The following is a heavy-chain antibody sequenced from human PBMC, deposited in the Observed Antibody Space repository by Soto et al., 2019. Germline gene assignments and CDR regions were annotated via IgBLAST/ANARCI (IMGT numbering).Heavy chain of an antibody. CDR2: VYYSGST. J-gene: IGHJ4*02. CDR3: ARGRSHEWELLVQYFDY. CDR1: GGSVSNSY. D-gene: IGHD1-26*01. V-gene: IGHV4-59*02. Sequence: QVQLQESGPGLVKPSETLSLTCTVSGGSVSNSYWGWIRPPPGKGLEWFAYVYYSGSTNYNPSLGSGVTRSVDKSKNQFSLKMTSVTGADTAVYYCARGRSHEWELLVQYFDYWGQGTLVPVSS.